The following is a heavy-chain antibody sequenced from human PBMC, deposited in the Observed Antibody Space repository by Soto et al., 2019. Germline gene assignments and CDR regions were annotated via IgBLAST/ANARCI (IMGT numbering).Heavy chain of an antibody. V-gene: IGHV4-31*03. CDR1: GGSISSGGDY. CDR3: ARDYRASFPAYYYYGMDV. CDR2: IYYSGST. J-gene: IGHJ6*02. D-gene: IGHD3-16*02. Sequence: QVRLQESGPGLVKPSQTLTLTCTVSGGSISSGGDYWSWIRQHAGKGLEWIGYIYYSGSTYYNPSLKSRVSISVDPSKNQFSLKLSSVTAADTAVYYCARDYRASFPAYYYYGMDVWGQGTTVTVSS.